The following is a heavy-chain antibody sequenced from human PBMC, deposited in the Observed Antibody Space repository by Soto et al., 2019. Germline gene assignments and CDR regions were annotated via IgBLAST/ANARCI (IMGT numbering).Heavy chain of an antibody. D-gene: IGHD3-10*01. CDR2: IYHSGST. CDR1: GYSISSGYY. J-gene: IGHJ5*02. V-gene: IGHV4-38-2*02. Sequence: SETLSLTCAVSGYSISSGYYWGWIRQPPGKGLEWIGSIYHSGSTYYNPSLKSRVTISVDTSKNQFSLKLSSVTATDTAVYYCARDQVLWFGDQDNWFDPWGQGTLVTVSS. CDR3: ARDQVLWFGDQDNWFDP.